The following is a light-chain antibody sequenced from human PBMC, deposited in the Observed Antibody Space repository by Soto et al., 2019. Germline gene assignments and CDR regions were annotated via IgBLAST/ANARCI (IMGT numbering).Light chain of an antibody. CDR1: NIERKS. CDR2: VYS. J-gene: IGLJ1*01. V-gene: IGLV3-21*02. CDR3: QVLDVSTFHPLL. Sequence: SYELTQPPSVSVALGQTARVTCGGNNIERKSVHWYQQMPGQAPVLVVSVYSDRPSGHPERFSGSKSGNTATLTISRVEAGEEADNYCQVLDVSTFHPLLFGTGT.